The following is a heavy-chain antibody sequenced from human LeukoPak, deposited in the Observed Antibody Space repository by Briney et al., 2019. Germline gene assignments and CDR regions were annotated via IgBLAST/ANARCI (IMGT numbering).Heavy chain of an antibody. CDR3: ANRGGGGIGMGILGSYDF. V-gene: IGHV1-69*13. Sequence: SVTVSCKAAGGTFSSNAISWVRQAPGQGLEWMGGIIPIFGTPNYAHNFQDRVTITADESTSTAYMELSALRSEDKAVYYCANRGGGGIGMGILGSYDFWGQGTLVTVSS. D-gene: IGHD6-13*01. CDR1: GGTFSSNA. CDR2: IIPIFGTP. J-gene: IGHJ4*02.